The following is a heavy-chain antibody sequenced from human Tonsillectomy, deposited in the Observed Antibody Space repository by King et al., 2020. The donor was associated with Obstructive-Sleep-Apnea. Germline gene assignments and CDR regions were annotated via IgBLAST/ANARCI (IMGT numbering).Heavy chain of an antibody. CDR3: ARGATFYDTLTGTMGAFDI. CDR2: INPSSGAT. D-gene: IGHD3-9*01. V-gene: IGHV1-2*02. J-gene: IGHJ3*02. Sequence: QLVQSGAEVKKPGASVKVSCKASGYTFTGYYMYWVRQAPGQGLEWMGWINPSSGATHFAQTFQGRVTMTRDTSISTAYMELSRLTSDDTALYYCARGATFYDTLTGTMGAFDIWGQGTLVTVSS. CDR1: GYTFTGYY.